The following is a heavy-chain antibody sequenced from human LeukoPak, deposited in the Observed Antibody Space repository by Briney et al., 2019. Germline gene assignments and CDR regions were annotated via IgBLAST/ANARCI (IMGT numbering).Heavy chain of an antibody. V-gene: IGHV3-9*01. Sequence: PGRSLRLSCAASGFTFDDFAMHWVRQAPGKGLEWVSGLNWNSAATGYADSVKGRFTISRDNAKNSLFLQMNSLGPEDTAMYYCAKDTLVAVTGTFDYWGQGTLVTASS. CDR3: AKDTLVAVTGTFDY. D-gene: IGHD6-19*01. CDR1: GFTFDDFA. CDR2: LNWNSAAT. J-gene: IGHJ4*02.